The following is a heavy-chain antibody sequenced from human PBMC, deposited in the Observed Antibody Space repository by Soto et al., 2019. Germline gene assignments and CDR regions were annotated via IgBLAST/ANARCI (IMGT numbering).Heavy chain of an antibody. CDR1: GVTFSSYA. CDR2: ISYDGSDK. V-gene: IGHV3-30-3*01. D-gene: IGHD3-22*01. CDR3: ARDYYKYYDSSGYYRSXAY. Sequence: GGSLRLSCAASGVTFSSYAMHWVRQAPGKGLEWVALISYDGSDKDYADSVKGRFTISRDNSRNTLFLQMNSLRAEDTAVYYCARDYYKYYDSSGYYRSXAYWGQGTLVTVSS. J-gene: IGHJ4*02.